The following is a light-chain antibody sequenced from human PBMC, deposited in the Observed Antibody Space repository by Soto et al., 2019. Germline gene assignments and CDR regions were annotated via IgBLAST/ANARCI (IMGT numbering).Light chain of an antibody. V-gene: IGKV1-8*01. CDR1: QGISSY. Sequence: AIRMTQSPSSLSASTGDRVTITCRASQGISSYLAWYQQKPGKAPKLLIYAASTLQSGVPSSFRGRVSGTDFTLTISCLQSEDFATYYCQQYYSYPPTFGPGTKVYIK. J-gene: IGKJ3*01. CDR3: QQYYSYPPT. CDR2: AAS.